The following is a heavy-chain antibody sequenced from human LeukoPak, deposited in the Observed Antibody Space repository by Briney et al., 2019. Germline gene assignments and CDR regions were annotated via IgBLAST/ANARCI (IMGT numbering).Heavy chain of an antibody. Sequence: ASVKVSCKASGYTFSGTGWYLYWLRQAPGQGLECMGWIYPYTSATHYAQKFQGRVAMTRDTSISTAYMELSRLRPDDTAVYYCARDGPAQMVDFDYWGQGTLVTVSS. CDR3: ARDGPAQMVDFDY. CDR2: IYPYTSAT. D-gene: IGHD3-10*01. V-gene: IGHV1-2*02. J-gene: IGHJ4*02. CDR1: GYTFSGTGWY.